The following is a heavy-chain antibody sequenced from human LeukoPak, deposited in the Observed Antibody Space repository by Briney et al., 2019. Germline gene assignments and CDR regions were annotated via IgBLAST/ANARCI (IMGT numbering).Heavy chain of an antibody. J-gene: IGHJ4*02. V-gene: IGHV4-59*08. CDR1: GGSISSYY. Sequence: PSETLSLTCTVSGGSISSYYWSWIRQPPGKGLEWIGYIYYSGSTNYNPPLKSRVTISVDTSKNQFSLKLSSVTAADTAVYYCARHRSGYYYPVLHADHWGQGTLVTVSS. CDR2: IYYSGST. D-gene: IGHD3-22*01. CDR3: ARHRSGYYYPVLHADH.